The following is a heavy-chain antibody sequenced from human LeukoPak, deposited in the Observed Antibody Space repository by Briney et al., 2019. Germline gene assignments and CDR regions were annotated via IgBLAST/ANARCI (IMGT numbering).Heavy chain of an antibody. CDR2: INPSGGST. D-gene: IGHD1-26*01. Sequence: ASVKVSCKASGYTFTSYYMHWVRQAPGQGLEWMGIINPSGGSTSYAQKFQGRVTMTRDMSTSTVYMELSSLKSEDTAVYYCARGVVGATEWFDPWGQGTLVTVSS. CDR3: ARGVVGATEWFDP. V-gene: IGHV1-46*01. J-gene: IGHJ5*02. CDR1: GYTFTSYY.